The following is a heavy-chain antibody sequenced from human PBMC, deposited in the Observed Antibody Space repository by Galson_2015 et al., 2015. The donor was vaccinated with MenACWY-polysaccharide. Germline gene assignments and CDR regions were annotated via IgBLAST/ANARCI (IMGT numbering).Heavy chain of an antibody. CDR2: IDSDGSST. Sequence: SLRLSCAASGFSFKDDSFHWVRQAPGKGLVWVSRIDSDGSSTSYADSVKGRFTVSRDNAKNTVYLQMNSLRAEDTAVYYCARDPHCGAGCSIHDAFDVWGQGTKVTVSS. V-gene: IGHV3-74*01. CDR1: GFSFKDDS. D-gene: IGHD2-21*02. J-gene: IGHJ3*01. CDR3: ARDPHCGAGCSIHDAFDV.